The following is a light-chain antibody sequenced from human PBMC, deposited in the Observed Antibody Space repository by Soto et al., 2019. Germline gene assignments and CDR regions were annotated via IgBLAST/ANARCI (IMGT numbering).Light chain of an antibody. CDR3: TSYTSSTTPYV. V-gene: IGLV2-14*01. CDR1: SSDIGGYNY. J-gene: IGLJ1*01. Sequence: QSVLTQPASVSGSPGRSITISCTGTSSDIGGYNYVSWYQHHPGRAPKLLIYDVSNRPSGISDRFSGFKSANTASLTISGLQAEDEADYYCTSYTSSTTPYVFGTGTKVTVL. CDR2: DVS.